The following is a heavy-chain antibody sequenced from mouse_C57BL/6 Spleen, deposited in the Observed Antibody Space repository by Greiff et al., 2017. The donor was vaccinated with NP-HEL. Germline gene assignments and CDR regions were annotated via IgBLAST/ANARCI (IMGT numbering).Heavy chain of an antibody. CDR2: INPSNGGT. CDR1: GYTFTSYW. Sequence: VQLQQPGTELVKPGASVKLSCKASGYTFTSYWMHWVKQRPGQGLEWIGNINPSNGGTNYNEKFKSKATLTVDKSSSTAYMQLSSLTSEDSAVYYCASEGRTAGVSYYAMDYWGQGTSVTVSS. V-gene: IGHV1-53*01. CDR3: ASEGRTAGVSYYAMDY. J-gene: IGHJ4*01. D-gene: IGHD3-3*01.